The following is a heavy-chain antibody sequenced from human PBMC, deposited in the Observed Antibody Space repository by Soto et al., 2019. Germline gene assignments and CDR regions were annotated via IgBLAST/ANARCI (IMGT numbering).Heavy chain of an antibody. V-gene: IGHV1-58*01. D-gene: IGHD6-13*01. J-gene: IGHJ6*02. CDR3: AASKQLDEPRYYYYGMDV. Sequence: QMQLVQSGPEVKKPGTSVKVSCKASGFTFTSSAVQWVRQARGQRLEWIGWIVVGSGNTNYAQKFQERVTITRDMSTSTAYMELSSLRSEDTAVYYCAASKQLDEPRYYYYGMDVWGQGTTVTVSS. CDR2: IVVGSGNT. CDR1: GFTFTSSA.